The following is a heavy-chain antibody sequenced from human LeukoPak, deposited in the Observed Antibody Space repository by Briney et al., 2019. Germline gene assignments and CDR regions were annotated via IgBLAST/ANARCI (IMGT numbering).Heavy chain of an antibody. CDR2: ISYDGSNK. CDR3: ARASGSYYFDY. D-gene: IGHD1-26*01. V-gene: IGHV3-30*03. Sequence: GGSLRLSCAASGFTFSSYGMHWVRQAPGKGLEWVAVISYDGSNKYYADSVKGRFTISRDNSKNTLYLQMNSLRAEDTAVYYCARASGSYYFDYWGQGTLVTVSS. J-gene: IGHJ4*02. CDR1: GFTFSSYG.